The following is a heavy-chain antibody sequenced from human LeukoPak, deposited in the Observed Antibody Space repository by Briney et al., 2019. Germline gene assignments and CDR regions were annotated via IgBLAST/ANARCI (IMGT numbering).Heavy chain of an antibody. V-gene: IGHV4-59*01. Sequence: RSETLSLTCTVSGGSISSYYWSWIRQPPGKGLEWIGYIYYSGSTNYNPSLKSRVTISVDTSKNQFSLKLSSVTAADTAVYYCARHGPDPYTVTTPFDYWGQGSLVTVSS. CDR3: ARHGPDPYTVTTPFDY. J-gene: IGHJ4*02. D-gene: IGHD4-17*01. CDR1: GGSISSYY. CDR2: IYYSGST.